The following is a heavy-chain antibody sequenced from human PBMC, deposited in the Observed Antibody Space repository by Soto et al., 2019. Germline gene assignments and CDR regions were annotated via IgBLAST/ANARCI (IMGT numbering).Heavy chain of an antibody. CDR2: IHHSGST. J-gene: IGHJ4*02. V-gene: IGHV4-34*01. CDR1: GGSVDGYY. D-gene: IGHD3-3*01. CDR3: ARGVDSWSGYRF. Sequence: SETTALGSALYGGSVDGYYGGGIRKSPGKGLEWIGEIHHSGSTKYNPSLKSRVSLSVDTSTKQFSLKMTSMTAADRGVYYCARGVDSWSGYRFWGQRPPGTVSS.